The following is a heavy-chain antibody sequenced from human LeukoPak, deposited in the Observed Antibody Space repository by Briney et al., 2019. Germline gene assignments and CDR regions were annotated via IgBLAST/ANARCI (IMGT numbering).Heavy chain of an antibody. D-gene: IGHD1-14*01. CDR1: GFTFGDYA. CDR3: TRDQVRFGRPEV. V-gene: IGHV3-49*03. J-gene: IGHJ2*01. Sequence: GGSLRLSCTASGFTFGDYAMSWFRQAPGKGLEWVGFIRSKAYGGTIEYAASVKGRFTISRDDSKSIAYLQMNSLKTEDTAVYYCTRDQVRFGRPEVWGRGTLVTVSS. CDR2: IRSKAYGGTI.